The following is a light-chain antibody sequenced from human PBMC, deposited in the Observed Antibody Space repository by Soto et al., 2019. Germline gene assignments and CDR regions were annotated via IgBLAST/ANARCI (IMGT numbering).Light chain of an antibody. Sequence: DIQMTQSPSSLSASVGDRVTITCRASQGISNYLAWYQQQPGKVPKLLIYVASTLQSGVQSRFSGSGSGTDFTLTISSLQPEDVATYYCQKDNRAPWTFGQGTKVEIK. J-gene: IGKJ1*01. CDR3: QKDNRAPWT. CDR1: QGISNY. CDR2: VAS. V-gene: IGKV1-27*01.